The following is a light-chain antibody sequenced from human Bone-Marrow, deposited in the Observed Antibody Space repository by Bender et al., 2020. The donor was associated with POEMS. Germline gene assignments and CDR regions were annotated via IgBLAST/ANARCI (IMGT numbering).Light chain of an antibody. CDR2: GND. CDR1: SSNIGGNA. V-gene: IGLV1-44*01. CDR3: SAWDGILSGWV. Sequence: QSVLTQPPSASGTPGQRVTISCSGSSSNIGGNAVNWWQQLPGTAPKLLIYGNDQRPSGVPDQFSGSKSGTSASLAISGLQSEDEADYFCSAWDGILSGWVFGGGTELTVL. J-gene: IGLJ3*02.